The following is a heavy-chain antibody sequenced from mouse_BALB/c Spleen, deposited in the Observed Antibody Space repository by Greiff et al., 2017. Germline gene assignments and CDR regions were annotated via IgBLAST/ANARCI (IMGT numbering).Heavy chain of an antibody. CDR3: ARIYRYDERTWFAY. J-gene: IGHJ3*01. V-gene: IGHV14-3*02. CDR1: GFNIKDTY. CDR2: IDPANGNT. D-gene: IGHD2-14*01. Sequence: VQLKESGAELVKPGASVKLSCTASGFNIKDTYMHWVKQRPEQGLEWIGRIDPANGNTKYDPKFQGKATITADTSSNTAYLQLSSLTSEDTAVYYCARIYRYDERTWFAYWGQGTLVTVSA.